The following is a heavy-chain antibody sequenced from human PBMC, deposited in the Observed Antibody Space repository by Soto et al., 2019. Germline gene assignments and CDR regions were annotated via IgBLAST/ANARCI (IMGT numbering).Heavy chain of an antibody. CDR2: ISYDGSNK. CDR3: AREGVYNWNYFDY. V-gene: IGHV3-30-3*01. D-gene: IGHD1-20*01. J-gene: IGHJ4*02. Sequence: GGSLRLSCAASGFTFSSYAMHWVRQAPGKGLEWVAVISYDGSNKYYADSVKGRFTISRDNSKNTLYLQMNSLRAEDTAVYYCAREGVYNWNYFDYWGQGTLVTVSS. CDR1: GFTFSSYA.